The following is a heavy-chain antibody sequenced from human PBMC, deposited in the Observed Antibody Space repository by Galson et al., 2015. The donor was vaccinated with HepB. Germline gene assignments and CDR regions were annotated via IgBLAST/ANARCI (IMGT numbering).Heavy chain of an antibody. CDR3: ARIHGDGYRDY. J-gene: IGHJ4*02. CDR1: GFSLSTVGMR. D-gene: IGHD5-24*01. Sequence: PALVKPTQTLTLTCTFSGFSLSTVGMRVSWIRQPPGKALEWLARIDLNDGRFYSTSLKTRLTISKDTSKNQVVLKMTNMDPVDTATYYCARIHGDGYRDYWGQGTLVTVSS. CDR2: IDLNDGR. V-gene: IGHV2-70*04.